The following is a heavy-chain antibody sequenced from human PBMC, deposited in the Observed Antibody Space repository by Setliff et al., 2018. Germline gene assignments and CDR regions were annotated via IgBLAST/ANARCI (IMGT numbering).Heavy chain of an antibody. Sequence: ASVKVSCKASGYTFSDYGISWVRQAPGQGLEWMGWISSYNNDVTNYLQRFQGRVTMTTDTSTSAAYMELRSLRSDDTAVSYCEISSLSICSGGTCPNAFDVWGQGTMVTVSS. CDR1: GYTFSDYG. D-gene: IGHD2-15*01. CDR3: EISSLSICSGGTCPNAFDV. J-gene: IGHJ3*01. CDR2: ISSYNNDVT. V-gene: IGHV1-18*01.